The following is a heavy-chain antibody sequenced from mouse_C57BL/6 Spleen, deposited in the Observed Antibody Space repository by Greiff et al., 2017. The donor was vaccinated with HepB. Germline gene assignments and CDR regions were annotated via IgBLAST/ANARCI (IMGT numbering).Heavy chain of an antibody. CDR3: ARQDYYGPYAMDY. CDR1: GFTFSSYG. V-gene: IGHV5-6*01. J-gene: IGHJ4*01. D-gene: IGHD1-1*01. Sequence: EVHLVESGGDLVKPGGSLKLSCAASGFTFSSYGMSWVRQTPDKRLEWVATISSGGSYTYYPDSVKGRFTISRDNAKNTLYLQMSSLKSEDTAMYSCARQDYYGPYAMDYWGQGTSVTVSS. CDR2: ISSGGSYT.